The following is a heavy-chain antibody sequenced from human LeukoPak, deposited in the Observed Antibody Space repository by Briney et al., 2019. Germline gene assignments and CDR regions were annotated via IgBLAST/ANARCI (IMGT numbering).Heavy chain of an antibody. CDR2: IIPIFGTA. CDR1: GYTFTSYY. J-gene: IGHJ3*02. D-gene: IGHD5-24*01. V-gene: IGHV1-69*13. CDR3: ARGHLIVRDGYPAGAFGI. Sequence: SVKVSCKASGYTFTSYYMHWVRQAPGQGLEWMGGIIPIFGTANYAQKFQGRVTITADESTSTAYMELSSLRSEDAAVYYCARGHLIVRDGYPAGAFGIWGQGTMVTVSS.